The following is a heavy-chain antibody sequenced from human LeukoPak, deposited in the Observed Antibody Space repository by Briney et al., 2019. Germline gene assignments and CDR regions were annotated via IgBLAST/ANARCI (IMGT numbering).Heavy chain of an antibody. CDR1: GGSFSGYY. V-gene: IGHV4-34*01. D-gene: IGHD6-13*01. J-gene: IGHJ4*02. Sequence: SETLSLTCAVYGGSFSGYYWSWIRQAPGKGLEWIGEINHSGSTNYNPSLKSRVTISVDTSENQFSLKLSSVTAADTAVYYCARGLRSSHPSYYFDYWGQGTLVTVSS. CDR3: ARGLRSSHPSYYFDY. CDR2: INHSGST.